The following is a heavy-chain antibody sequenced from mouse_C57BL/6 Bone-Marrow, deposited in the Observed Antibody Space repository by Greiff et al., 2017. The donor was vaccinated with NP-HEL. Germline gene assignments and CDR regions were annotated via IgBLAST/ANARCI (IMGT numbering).Heavy chain of an antibody. CDR2: IRLKSDNYAT. CDR1: GFTFSNYW. CDR3: TVITTGVAPHAMDY. Sequence: EVKVVESGGGLVQPGGSMKLSCVASGFTFSNYWMNWVRQSPEKGLEWVAQIRLKSDNYATHYAESVKGRFTISRDDYKSSVYLQMNNLRAEDTGIYYCTVITTGVAPHAMDYWGQGTSVTVSS. D-gene: IGHD1-1*01. J-gene: IGHJ4*01. V-gene: IGHV6-3*01.